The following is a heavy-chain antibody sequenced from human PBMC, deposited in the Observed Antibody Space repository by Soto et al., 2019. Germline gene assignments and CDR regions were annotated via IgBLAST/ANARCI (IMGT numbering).Heavy chain of an antibody. D-gene: IGHD3-3*01. CDR2: ISAYNGNT. Sequence: ASVKVSCKASGYTFTSYGISWVRQAPGQGLEWMGWISAYNGNTNYAQKLQGRVTMTTDTSTSTAYMELRSLRSDDTAVYYCARSGYEYWSGSQGYAFDIWGQGTMVTVSS. CDR1: GYTFTSYG. J-gene: IGHJ3*02. V-gene: IGHV1-18*01. CDR3: ARSGYEYWSGSQGYAFDI.